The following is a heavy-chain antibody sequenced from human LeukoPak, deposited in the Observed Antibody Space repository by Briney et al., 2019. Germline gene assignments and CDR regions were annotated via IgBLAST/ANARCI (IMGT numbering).Heavy chain of an antibody. J-gene: IGHJ6*03. Sequence: ASVKVSCKASGYTFTSYGISWVRQAPGQGLEWMGWISAYKGNTNYAQKFQGRVTMTTDTSTSTAYMELRSLRSDDAAVYYCARDRRGYSYGYNYYYYYMDVWGKGTTVTVSS. D-gene: IGHD5-18*01. CDR2: ISAYKGNT. CDR3: ARDRRGYSYGYNYYYYYMDV. CDR1: GYTFTSYG. V-gene: IGHV1-18*01.